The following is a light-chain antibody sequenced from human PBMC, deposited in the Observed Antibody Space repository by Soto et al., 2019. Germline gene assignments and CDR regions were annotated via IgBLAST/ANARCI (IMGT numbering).Light chain of an antibody. J-gene: IGLJ2*01. CDR1: SSNIGAGYD. Sequence: QSVLTQPPSVSGAPGPRVTISCTGSSSNIGAGYDVHWYQQLPGTAPKLLIYGNNNRPSGVPDRFSGSKSGTSASLAITGLQAEDEADYYCQSYDSSLNGVVFGGGTKLTVL. CDR2: GNN. CDR3: QSYDSSLNGVV. V-gene: IGLV1-40*01.